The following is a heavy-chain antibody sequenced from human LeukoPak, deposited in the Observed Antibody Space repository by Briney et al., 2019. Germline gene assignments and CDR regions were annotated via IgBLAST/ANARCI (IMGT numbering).Heavy chain of an antibody. V-gene: IGHV4-61*02. Sequence: SETLSLTCTVSGGSIRSGSYYWSWIRQPAGKGLEWIGRIYTSGSTNYNPSLKSRVTISVDTSKNQFSLKLSSVTAADTAVYYCAREIVVVVAATDAFDIWGQGTMVTVSS. J-gene: IGHJ3*02. CDR1: GGSIRSGSYY. D-gene: IGHD2-15*01. CDR3: AREIVVVVAATDAFDI. CDR2: IYTSGST.